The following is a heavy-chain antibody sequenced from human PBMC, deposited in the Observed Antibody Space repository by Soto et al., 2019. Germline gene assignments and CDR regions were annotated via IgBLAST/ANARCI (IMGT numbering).Heavy chain of an antibody. D-gene: IGHD3-16*02. V-gene: IGHV4-39*01. CDR1: GGSISSSSYY. J-gene: IGHJ5*02. Sequence: PSETLSLTCTVSGGSISSSSYYWGWIRQPPGKGLGWIGSIYYSGSTYYNPSLKSRVTISVDTSKNQFSLKLSSVTAADTAVYYCVRARYDTIGFSLYPWGLGTLVPVAS. CDR2: IYYSGST. CDR3: VRARYDTIGFSLYP.